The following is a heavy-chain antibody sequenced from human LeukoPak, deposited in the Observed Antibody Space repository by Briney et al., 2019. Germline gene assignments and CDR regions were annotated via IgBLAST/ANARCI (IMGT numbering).Heavy chain of an antibody. V-gene: IGHV1-18*01. CDR1: GYTFTRYG. Sequence: ASVKVSCKASGYTFTRYGISWVRQAPGQGLEWMGWISAYNGNTNYAQKLQGRVTMTTDTSTSTAYMERRSLRSDYTAVYYCEREWELTFDYWGQGTLVTVSS. CDR2: ISAYNGNT. CDR3: EREWELTFDY. D-gene: IGHD1-26*01. J-gene: IGHJ4*02.